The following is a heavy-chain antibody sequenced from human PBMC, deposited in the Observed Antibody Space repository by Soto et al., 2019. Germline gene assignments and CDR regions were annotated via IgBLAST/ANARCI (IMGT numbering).Heavy chain of an antibody. V-gene: IGHV1-18*01. Sequence: QVQLVQSGAEVKKPGASVKVSCKASGYTFTSYGISWVRQAPGQGLEWMGWISAYNGNTNYAQKLQGRVTMTTDTSTSTAYMELRGRRSDDPAVYYCARDRGAYGMDVWGQGTTVTVSS. CDR3: ARDRGAYGMDV. CDR2: ISAYNGNT. CDR1: GYTFTSYG. J-gene: IGHJ6*02.